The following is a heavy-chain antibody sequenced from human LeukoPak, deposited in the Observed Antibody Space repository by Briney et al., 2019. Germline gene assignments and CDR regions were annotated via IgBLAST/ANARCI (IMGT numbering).Heavy chain of an antibody. D-gene: IGHD1/OR15-1a*01. J-gene: IGHJ6*02. Sequence: ASVKVSCKASGYTFTGYYMHWVRRAPGQGLEWMGWINPNSGGTNYAQKLQGWVTMTRDTSISTAYMELSRLRSDDTAVYYCARDVTGTRYGMDVWGQGTTVTVSS. CDR3: ARDVTGTRYGMDV. CDR1: GYTFTGYY. CDR2: INPNSGGT. V-gene: IGHV1-2*04.